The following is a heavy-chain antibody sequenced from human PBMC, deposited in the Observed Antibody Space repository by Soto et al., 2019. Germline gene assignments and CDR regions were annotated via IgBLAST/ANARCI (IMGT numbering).Heavy chain of an antibody. J-gene: IGHJ4*02. CDR3: ARDTISAIVDY. Sequence: ASVKVSCKASGYTFTSYAMHWVRQAPGQRLERMGWINAGNGNTKYSQKFQGRVTITRDTSASTAYMELSSLRSEDTAVYYCARDTISAIVDYWGQGTLVTVSS. V-gene: IGHV1-3*01. D-gene: IGHD1-1*01. CDR1: GYTFTSYA. CDR2: INAGNGNT.